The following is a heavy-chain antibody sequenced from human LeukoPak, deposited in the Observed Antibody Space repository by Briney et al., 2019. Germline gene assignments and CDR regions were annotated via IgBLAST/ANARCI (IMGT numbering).Heavy chain of an antibody. CDR2: ISGSGGST. CDR3: AKDMAEVAVAGTDY. J-gene: IGHJ4*02. V-gene: IGHV3-23*01. CDR1: GFTFSSYG. D-gene: IGHD6-19*01. Sequence: QSGGTLRLSCAASGFTFSSYGMSWVRQAPGKGLEWVSAISGSGGSTYYADSVKGRFTISRDNSKNTLYLQMSSLRAEDTAVYYCAKDMAEVAVAGTDYWGQGTLVTVSS.